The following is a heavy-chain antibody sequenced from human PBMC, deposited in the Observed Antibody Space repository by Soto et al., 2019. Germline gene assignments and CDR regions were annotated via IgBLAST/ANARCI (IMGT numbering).Heavy chain of an antibody. CDR1: GFTFDDYA. D-gene: IGHD3-3*01. CDR3: AKDINGLRFGGYYYYYGMDV. V-gene: IGHV3-9*01. CDR2: ISWNSGSI. Sequence: ESGGGLVQPGRSLRLSCAASGFTFDDYAMHWVRQAPGKGLEWVSGISWNSGSIGYADSVKGRFTISRDNAKNSLYLQMNSLRAEDTALYYCAKDINGLRFGGYYYYYGMDVWGQGTTVTVSS. J-gene: IGHJ6*02.